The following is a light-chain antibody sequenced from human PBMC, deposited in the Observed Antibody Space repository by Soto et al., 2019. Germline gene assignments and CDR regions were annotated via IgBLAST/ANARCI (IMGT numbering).Light chain of an antibody. V-gene: IGKV3-15*01. J-gene: IGKJ1*01. CDR3: QQFDHSPWT. Sequence: EIVLTQSPATLSVSPGERATLSCRASQTVGSNLAWYQQKPGHAPRLLIYAASNRATGIPTKFSGSGSGTEFTLSISSLQSEDFALYYCQQFDHSPWTFGQGTKVEIK. CDR2: AAS. CDR1: QTVGSN.